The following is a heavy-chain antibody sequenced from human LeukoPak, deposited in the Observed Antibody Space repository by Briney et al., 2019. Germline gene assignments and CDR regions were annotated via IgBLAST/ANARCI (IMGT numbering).Heavy chain of an antibody. V-gene: IGHV3-23*01. D-gene: IGHD3-22*01. J-gene: IGHJ5*02. CDR2: ISGSGGST. CDR3: AKLSGYAKYNWFDP. Sequence: GGSLRLSCAAAGFTFSSYAMSWVRQAPGKGLEWVSAISGSGGSTYYADSVKGRFTISRDNSKNTLYLQMNSLRAEDTAVYYCAKLSGYAKYNWFDPWGQGTLVTVSS. CDR1: GFTFSSYA.